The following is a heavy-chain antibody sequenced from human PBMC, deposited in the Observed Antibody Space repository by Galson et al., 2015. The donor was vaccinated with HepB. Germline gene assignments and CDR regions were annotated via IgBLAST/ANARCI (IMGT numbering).Heavy chain of an antibody. CDR2: IWYDGTHK. CDR3: ARQFSVARTGFDY. D-gene: IGHD6-19*01. V-gene: IGHV3-33*01. CDR1: GFTFSSSV. Sequence: SLRLSCAASGFTFSSSVMHWVRLAPGKGLEWVAVIWYDGTHKYYGDSVEGRFTISRDNSKNTLYLEMNGLRAEDTAVYYCARQFSVARTGFDYWGQGTLVTVSS. J-gene: IGHJ4*02.